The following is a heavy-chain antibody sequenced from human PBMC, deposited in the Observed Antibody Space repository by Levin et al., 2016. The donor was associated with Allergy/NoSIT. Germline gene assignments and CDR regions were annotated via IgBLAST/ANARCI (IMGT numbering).Heavy chain of an antibody. CDR2: ISSVGTNT. CDR3: AREFGAGDGWGTFDI. CDR1: GFSFSSSW. V-gene: IGHV3-74*01. J-gene: IGHJ3*02. Sequence: ESLKISCAASGFSFSSSWMHWVRQGPGKGLVWLSRISSVGTNTYYADSVKGRFTISRDNAENTLYLQMSSLRAEDTAVYFCAREFGAGDGWGTFDIWGQGTMVTVSS. D-gene: IGHD2-21*02.